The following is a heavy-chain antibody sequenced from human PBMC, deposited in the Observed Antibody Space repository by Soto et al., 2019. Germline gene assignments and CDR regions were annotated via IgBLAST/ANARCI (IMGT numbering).Heavy chain of an antibody. Sequence: SVKVACKASGYSLTYYHIHWVRQAPGQGLEWLGRINPKSGGTSTAQKFQGWVTMTTDTSISTASMELTRLTSDDTAIYYCARGDSTDCSKGVCSFFYNHDMDVWGQGTTVTVSS. J-gene: IGHJ6*02. CDR1: GYSLTYYH. V-gene: IGHV1-2*04. D-gene: IGHD2-8*01. CDR3: ARGDSTDCSKGVCSFFYNHDMDV. CDR2: INPKSGGT.